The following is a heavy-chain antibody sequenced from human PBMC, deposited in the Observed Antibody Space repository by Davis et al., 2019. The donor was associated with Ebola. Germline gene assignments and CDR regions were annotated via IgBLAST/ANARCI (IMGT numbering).Heavy chain of an antibody. D-gene: IGHD3-22*01. J-gene: IGHJ4*02. CDR2: ISSSSSTI. CDR3: ARGGPSITMIVVVIHPWDY. CDR1: GFTFSSYS. V-gene: IGHV3-48*04. Sequence: GESLKISCAASGFTFSSYSMNWVRQAPGKGLEWVSYISSSSSTIYYADSVKGRFTISRDNAKNSLYLQMNSLRAEDTAVYYCARGGPSITMIVVVIHPWDYWGQGTLVTVSS.